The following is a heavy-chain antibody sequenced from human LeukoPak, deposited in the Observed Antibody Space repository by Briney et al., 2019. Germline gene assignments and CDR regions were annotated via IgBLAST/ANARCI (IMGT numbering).Heavy chain of an antibody. V-gene: IGHV1-3*03. CDR2: INVGNGNT. J-gene: IGHJ4*02. CDR3: ARGYSGYDCLDY. CDR1: GYTFTSYA. Sequence: ASVKVSCKASGYTFTSYAMHWVRQAPGQRLEWMGWINVGNGNTKYSQEFQGRVTITRDTSASTAYMELSSLRSEDMAVYYCARGYSGYDCLDYWGQGTLVTVSS. D-gene: IGHD5-12*01.